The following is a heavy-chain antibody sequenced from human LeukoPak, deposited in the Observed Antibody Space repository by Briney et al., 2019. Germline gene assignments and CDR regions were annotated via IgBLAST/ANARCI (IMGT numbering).Heavy chain of an antibody. CDR3: ARGVPLGGELLRFDY. V-gene: IGHV4-34*01. CDR2: INHSGST. J-gene: IGHJ4*02. D-gene: IGHD1-26*01. CDR1: GGSFSGYY. Sequence: SETLSLTCAVYGGSFSGYYWSWIRQPPGKGLEWIGEINHSGSTNYNPSLKSRVTISVDTSKNQFSLKLSSVTAADTAVYYCARGVPLGGELLRFDYRGQGTLVTVSS.